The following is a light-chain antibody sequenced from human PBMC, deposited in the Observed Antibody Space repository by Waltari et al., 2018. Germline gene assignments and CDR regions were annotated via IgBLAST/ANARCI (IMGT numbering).Light chain of an antibody. CDR3: ASYTSANTVL. CDR2: DVS. J-gene: IGLJ2*01. V-gene: IGLV2-14*03. CDR1: RSDIGYYNF. Sequence: QSGLTQPASVSGSPGQSITISCTGTRSDIGYYNFVSWYQQHPGQAPKLVLFDVSRWPCGVSHRCSGSKAGNTASLTISGLQAEDEAAYYCASYTSANTVLFGGGTTVTVL.